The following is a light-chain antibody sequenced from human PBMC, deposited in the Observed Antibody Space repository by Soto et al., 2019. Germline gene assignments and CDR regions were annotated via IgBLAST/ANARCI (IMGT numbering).Light chain of an antibody. CDR2: DAS. Sequence: DIKMTQSPSTLSASVGVRVTVACRSSQSISSWLAWYQQKPGKAPKLLIYDASSLESGVPSRFSGSGSGTEFTLTISSLQPDDFATYYCQQYNSYSALFGQGTRLEI. J-gene: IGKJ5*01. V-gene: IGKV1-5*01. CDR3: QQYNSYSAL. CDR1: QSISSW.